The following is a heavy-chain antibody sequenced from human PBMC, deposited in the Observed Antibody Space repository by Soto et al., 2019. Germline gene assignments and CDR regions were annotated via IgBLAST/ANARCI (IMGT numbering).Heavy chain of an antibody. CDR2: ISGSGGST. V-gene: IGHV3-23*01. Sequence: EVQLLESGGGLVQPGGSLRLSCAASGFTFSSYAMSWVRQAPGKGLEWVSAISGSGGSTYYADSVKGRFTISRDNSKNTLYLQMNSLRAEDTAVYYCAKGASKYYYDSSGYHWSSESPYYFDYWRQGTLVTVSS. CDR3: AKGASKYYYDSSGYHWSSESPYYFDY. J-gene: IGHJ4*02. D-gene: IGHD3-22*01. CDR1: GFTFSSYA.